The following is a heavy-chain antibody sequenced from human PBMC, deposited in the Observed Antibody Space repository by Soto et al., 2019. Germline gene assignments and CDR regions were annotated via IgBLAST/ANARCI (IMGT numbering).Heavy chain of an antibody. CDR1: GFTFSSYA. Sequence: GGSLRLSCAASGFTFSSYAMSWVRQAPGKGLEWVSAISGSGGSTYYADSVKGRFTISRDNSKNTLYLQMNSLRAENTAVYYCAKGASYDFWSGFSYFDYWGQGTLVTVSS. CDR2: ISGSGGST. J-gene: IGHJ4*02. CDR3: AKGASYDFWSGFSYFDY. V-gene: IGHV3-23*01. D-gene: IGHD3-3*01.